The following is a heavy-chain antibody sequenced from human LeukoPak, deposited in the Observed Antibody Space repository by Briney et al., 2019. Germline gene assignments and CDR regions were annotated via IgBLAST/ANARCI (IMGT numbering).Heavy chain of an antibody. J-gene: IGHJ4*03. CDR3: ARTLGRFCTNTTGN. D-gene: IGHD7-27*01. V-gene: IGHV3-53*01. CDR1: GFTLSTNY. CDR2: IYSVGNT. Sequence: PGGSLRLSCAASGFTLSTNYMSWVRQAPGQGLEWVSVIYSVGNTYYAESVKGRFTISRDNSKKKLYLQMNNLTADDTAVYFCARTLGRFCTNTTGNCGQERLVSVSS.